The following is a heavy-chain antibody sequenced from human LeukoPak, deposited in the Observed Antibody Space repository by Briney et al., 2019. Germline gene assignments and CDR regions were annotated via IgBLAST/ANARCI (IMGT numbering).Heavy chain of an antibody. V-gene: IGHV4-34*01. CDR3: ARALLWFGELSNWFDP. Sequence: PSETLSLTCAVYGGSFSGYYWSWIRQPTGKGLEWIGEINHSGSTNYNPSLKSRVTISVDTSKNQFSLKLSSVTAADTAVYYCARALLWFGELSNWFDPWGQGTLVTVSS. D-gene: IGHD3-10*01. CDR1: GGSFSGYY. J-gene: IGHJ5*02. CDR2: INHSGST.